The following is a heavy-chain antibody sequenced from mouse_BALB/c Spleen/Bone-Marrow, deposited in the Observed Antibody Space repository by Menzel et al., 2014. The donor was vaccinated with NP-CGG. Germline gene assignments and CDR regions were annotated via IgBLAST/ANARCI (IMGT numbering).Heavy chain of an antibody. CDR2: IDPSDSYT. CDR3: AITTVVATGDY. Sequence: QVQLKESGAELVKPGASVKLSCKASDYTFTSYWMHWVKQRPGQGLEWIGEIDPSDSYTNYNQKFKGKATLTVDKSSSTAYMQLSSLTSEDSAVYYCAITTVVATGDYWGQGTTLTVSS. CDR1: DYTFTSYW. V-gene: IGHV1-69*02. D-gene: IGHD1-1*01. J-gene: IGHJ2*01.